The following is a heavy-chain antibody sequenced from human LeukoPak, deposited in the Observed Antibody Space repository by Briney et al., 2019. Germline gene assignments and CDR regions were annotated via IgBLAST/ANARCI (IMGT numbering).Heavy chain of an antibody. CDR1: GFTFSSYA. CDR3: ARDWGYCSSTSCPEVYYFDY. V-gene: IGHV3-21*01. J-gene: IGHJ4*02. D-gene: IGHD2-2*01. Sequence: GGSLRLSCAASGFTFSSYAMSWVRQAPGKGLEWVSSISSSSSYIYYADSVKGRFTISRDNAKNSLYLQMNSLRAEDTAVYYCARDWGYCSSTSCPEVYYFDYWGQGTLVTVSS. CDR2: ISSSSSYI.